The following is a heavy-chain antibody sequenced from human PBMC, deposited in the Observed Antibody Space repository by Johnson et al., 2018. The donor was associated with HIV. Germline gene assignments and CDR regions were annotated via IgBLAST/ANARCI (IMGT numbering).Heavy chain of an antibody. CDR1: GFTFSSYG. CDR3: ARGRTVVSVFDI. CDR2: IRNDGSNK. Sequence: QVQLVESGGGVVQPGGSLRLSCVASGFTFSSYGMHWVRQAPGKGLEWVAFIRNDGSNKHYADSVKGRFTISRDNSKNTLSLQMNSLRAEDTAVYYCARGRTVVSVFDIWGQGTMVTVSS. D-gene: IGHD3-3*01. J-gene: IGHJ3*02. V-gene: IGHV3-30*02.